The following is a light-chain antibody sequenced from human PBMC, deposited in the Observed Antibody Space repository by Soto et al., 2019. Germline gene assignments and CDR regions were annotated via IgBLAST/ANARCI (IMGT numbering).Light chain of an antibody. J-gene: IGKJ5*01. Sequence: VMTQSPDSLAVSLGERATLSCRASQTVSSNYLAWCQQRPGQAPSLLIYGASTRAAGIPDRFSGSGSGTDFTLTIPRLEPEDSAVYFCQQYTGPPTTLGPGTRLEIK. CDR3: QQYTGPPTT. CDR1: QTVSSNY. V-gene: IGKV3-20*01. CDR2: GAS.